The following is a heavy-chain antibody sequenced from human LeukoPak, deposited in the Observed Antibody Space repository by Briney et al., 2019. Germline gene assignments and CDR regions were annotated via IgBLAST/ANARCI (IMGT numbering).Heavy chain of an antibody. Sequence: GASVKVSCKASGYSFTGYYMHWVRQAPGQGLEWMGWINPDSGGTNYAQKFQGRVTMTRDTSLTTAYMGLTRLTSDDTAVYYCARGGFSNEEFDPWGQGTLVTVSS. CDR1: GYSFTGYY. CDR3: ARGGFSNEEFDP. D-gene: IGHD3-3*01. J-gene: IGHJ5*02. CDR2: INPDSGGT. V-gene: IGHV1-2*02.